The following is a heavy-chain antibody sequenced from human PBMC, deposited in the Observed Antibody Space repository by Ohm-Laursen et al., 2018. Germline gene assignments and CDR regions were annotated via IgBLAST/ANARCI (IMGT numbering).Heavy chain of an antibody. J-gene: IGHJ6*02. CDR2: VYYSGRT. V-gene: IGHV4-59*01. Sequence: SETLSLTWTVSGDSITTYYWSWIRQPPGKGLEWIGYVYYSGRTNYNPSLKSRVTLSVDTSKNQLSLRLRSVTAADTAVYYCARDRMAVAGNYYYYGLDVWGQGTTVTVSS. CDR1: GDSITTYY. CDR3: ARDRMAVAGNYYYYGLDV. D-gene: IGHD6-19*01.